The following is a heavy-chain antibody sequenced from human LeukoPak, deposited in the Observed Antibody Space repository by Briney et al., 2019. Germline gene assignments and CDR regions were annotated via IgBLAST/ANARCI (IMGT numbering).Heavy chain of an antibody. CDR3: ARDRLDQGRTIAVAGTGNAFDI. CDR1: GFTFSSYA. CDR2: ISGSGGST. D-gene: IGHD6-19*01. V-gene: IGHV3-23*01. Sequence: PGGSLRLSCAASGFTFSSYAMSWVRQAPGKGLEWVSAISGSGGSTYYADSVKGRFTISRDNSKNTLYLQMNSLRAEDMAVYYCARDRLDQGRTIAVAGTGNAFDIWGQGTMVTVSS. J-gene: IGHJ3*02.